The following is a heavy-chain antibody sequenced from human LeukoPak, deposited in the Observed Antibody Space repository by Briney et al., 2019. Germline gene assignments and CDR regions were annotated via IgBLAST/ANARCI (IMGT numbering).Heavy chain of an antibody. J-gene: IGHJ4*02. CDR1: GFIFENYA. V-gene: IGHV3-23*01. D-gene: IGHD6-25*01. Sequence: PGGSLRLSCAASGFIFENYAMTWVRRAPGKGLEWVSAITGSATRIYYADSVKGRFTISRDNSKNTLYLQMNSLSAEDTAVYYCAKDYSSAWNGEFDSWGQGTLVIVSS. CDR3: AKDYSSAWNGEFDS. CDR2: ITGSATRI.